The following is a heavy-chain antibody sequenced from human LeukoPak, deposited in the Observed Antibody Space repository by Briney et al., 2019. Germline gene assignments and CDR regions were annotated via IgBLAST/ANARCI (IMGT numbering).Heavy chain of an antibody. CDR2: IYGGDST. CDR3: ANGGTYSSGP. D-gene: IGHD3-22*01. J-gene: IGHJ5*02. V-gene: IGHV3-66*01. CDR1: GFTVSSNY. Sequence: GGSLRLSCAASGFTVSSNYMSWVRQAPGKGLEWVSLIYGGDSTYYGDSVKGRFTISRDNSKNTLYLQMNSLRAEDTAVYYCANGGTYSSGPWGQGTLVTVSS.